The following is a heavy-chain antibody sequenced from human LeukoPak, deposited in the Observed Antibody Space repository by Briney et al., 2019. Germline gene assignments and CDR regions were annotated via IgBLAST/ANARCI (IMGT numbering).Heavy chain of an antibody. V-gene: IGHV4-39*07. CDR2: INHSGST. Sequence: PSETLSLTCTVSGGSISSSNYYWGWIRQPPGKGLEWIGEINHSGSTNYNPSLKSRVTISVDTSKNQFSLKLSSVTAADTAVYYCARGGGKLWWFDPWGQGTLVTVSS. CDR1: GGSISSSNYY. D-gene: IGHD2-21*01. CDR3: ARGGGKLWWFDP. J-gene: IGHJ5*02.